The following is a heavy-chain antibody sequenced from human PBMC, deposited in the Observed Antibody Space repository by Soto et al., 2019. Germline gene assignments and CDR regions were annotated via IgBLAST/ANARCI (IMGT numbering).Heavy chain of an antibody. D-gene: IGHD3-10*01. J-gene: IGHJ4*02. CDR2: IWYDGSNK. CDR3: AREPYYYGSGSYPGY. Sequence: QVQLVESGGGVVQPGRSLRLSCAASGFTFSSYGMHWVRQAPGKVLEWVAVIWYDGSNKYYADSVKGRFTISRDNSKNTLYLQMNSLRAEDTAVYYCAREPYYYGSGSYPGYWGQGTLVTVSS. V-gene: IGHV3-33*01. CDR1: GFTFSSYG.